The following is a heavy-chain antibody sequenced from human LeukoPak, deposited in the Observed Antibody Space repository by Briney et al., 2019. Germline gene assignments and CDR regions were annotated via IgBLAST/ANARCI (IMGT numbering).Heavy chain of an antibody. CDR1: GYSFTSYW. CDR3: ARSTMVRGVMIWFDP. J-gene: IGHJ5*02. Sequence: GESLKISCKGSGYSFTSYWIGWVGQMPGKGLEWMGIIYPGDSDTRYSPSFQGQVTISADKSISTAYLQWSSLKASDTAMYYCARSTMVRGVMIWFDPWGQGTLVTVSS. V-gene: IGHV5-51*01. CDR2: IYPGDSDT. D-gene: IGHD3-10*01.